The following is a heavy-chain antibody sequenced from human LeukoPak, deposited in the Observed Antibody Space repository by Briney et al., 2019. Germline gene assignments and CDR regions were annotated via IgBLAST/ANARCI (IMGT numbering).Heavy chain of an antibody. CDR1: GFSFSSYG. Sequence: GGSLRLSCAASGFSFSSYGMHWVRQAPGKGLEWVAFIWYDGSNKYYADSVKGRFTISRGNSKNTLYLQMNSLRAEDTAVYYCARDQYYYDSSGYYYPATPDYWGQGTLVTVSS. CDR2: IWYDGSNK. CDR3: ARDQYYYDSSGYYYPATPDY. V-gene: IGHV3-33*01. D-gene: IGHD3-22*01. J-gene: IGHJ4*02.